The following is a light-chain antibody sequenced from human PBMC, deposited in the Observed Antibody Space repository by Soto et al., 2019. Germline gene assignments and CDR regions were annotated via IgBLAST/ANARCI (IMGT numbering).Light chain of an antibody. V-gene: IGKV3-20*01. CDR2: AAS. Sequence: ILLTQSPGTLSLSPGEIATLSCRAIQTVDSNFLAWYQQKPGQAPRLLIYAASTRATGIPDRFSGSGSGTDFTLTIGRLDPEDFAVYYCLKYGSSPGWTFGPGTKVDTK. CDR3: LKYGSSPGWT. J-gene: IGKJ1*01. CDR1: QTVDSNF.